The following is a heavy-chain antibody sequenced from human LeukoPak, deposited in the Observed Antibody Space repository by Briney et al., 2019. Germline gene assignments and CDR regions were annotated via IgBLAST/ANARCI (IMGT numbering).Heavy chain of an antibody. Sequence: PGGSLRLSCAASGFTFGGYAMSWVRQAPGKGLEWVSAISGGGGSTYYADSVKGRFTISRDNSKNTLDLQMNSLKTEDTAVYYCTTGGPAVPAAIDGVDVWGQGTTVTVSS. D-gene: IGHD2-2*01. J-gene: IGHJ6*02. V-gene: IGHV3-23*01. CDR3: TTGGPAVPAAIDGVDV. CDR1: GFTFGGYA. CDR2: ISGGGGST.